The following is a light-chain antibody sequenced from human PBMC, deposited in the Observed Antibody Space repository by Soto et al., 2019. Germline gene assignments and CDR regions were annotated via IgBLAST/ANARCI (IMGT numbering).Light chain of an antibody. J-gene: IGKJ1*01. CDR3: QQLTDWPPQWT. CDR2: DAS. Sequence: EVVLTQSPDTLSLPAGERATLSFRAIQSISSYLALYQQKPGQAPRLLIYDASSRATGIPARFSGSGSGTDFTLTISSLEPEDFAVYYCQQLTDWPPQWTFGQGTKVDIK. V-gene: IGKV3-11*01. CDR1: QSISSY.